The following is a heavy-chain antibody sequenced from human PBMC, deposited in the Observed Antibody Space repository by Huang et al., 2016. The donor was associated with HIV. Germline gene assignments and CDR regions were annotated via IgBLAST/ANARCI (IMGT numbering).Heavy chain of an antibody. CDR1: GGSFSSGTFY. CDR3: ARVRSRWYTLGYYYYYMDV. CDR2: IYTSGST. D-gene: IGHD6-13*01. Sequence: QVQLQESGPGLVTPSQTLSLTCTVSGGSFSSGTFYWSWIRQPAGRGLDWIGHIYTSGSTNSTPPLTSRVPLSVYTSKNQFSLKLSSVTAAYAAVYYCARVRSRWYTLGYYYYYMDVWGKGTTVTVSS. J-gene: IGHJ6*03. V-gene: IGHV4-61*09.